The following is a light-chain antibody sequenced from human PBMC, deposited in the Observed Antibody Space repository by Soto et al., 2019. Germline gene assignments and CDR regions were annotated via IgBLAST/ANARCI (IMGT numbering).Light chain of an antibody. CDR3: QQYNSYWT. CDR1: QSINSW. V-gene: IGKV1-5*03. Sequence: DIQMTQSPSTLSASVGDRVTITCRASQSINSWLAWYQQKPGKAPKLLIYQASSFESGVPSRFSASGSGTEFPLTISSLPPDDFATYYCQQYNSYWTFGQGTKVEIK. J-gene: IGKJ1*01. CDR2: QAS.